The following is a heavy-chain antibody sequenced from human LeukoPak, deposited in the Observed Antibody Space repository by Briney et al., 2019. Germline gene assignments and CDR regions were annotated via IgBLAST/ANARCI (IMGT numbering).Heavy chain of an antibody. V-gene: IGHV3-48*01. D-gene: IGHD3-3*01. CDR1: GFTFSSYS. J-gene: IGHJ1*01. Sequence: GGSLRLCCAASGFTFSSYSMNWVRQAPGKGLEWVSYISSSSSTIYYADSAKGRFTISRDNAKNSLYLQMNSLRAEDTAVYYCARDRSDFQHWGQGTLVTVSS. CDR3: ARDRSDFQH. CDR2: ISSSSSTI.